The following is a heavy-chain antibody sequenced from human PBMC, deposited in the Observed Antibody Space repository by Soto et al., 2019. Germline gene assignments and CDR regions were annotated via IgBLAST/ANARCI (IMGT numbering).Heavy chain of an antibody. CDR3: ARGWSGWFYFDY. CDR2: IYYSGST. Sequence: SETLSLTCTVSGGSISSYYWSWIRQPPGKGLEWIGYIYYSGSTNYNPSLKSRVTISVDTSKNQFSLKLSSVTAADTAVYYCARGWSGWFYFDYWGQGTLVTVS. J-gene: IGHJ4*02. CDR1: GGSISSYY. D-gene: IGHD6-19*01. V-gene: IGHV4-59*01.